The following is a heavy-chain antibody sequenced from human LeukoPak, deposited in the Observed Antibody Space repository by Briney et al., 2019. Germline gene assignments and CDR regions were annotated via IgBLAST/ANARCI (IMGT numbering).Heavy chain of an antibody. J-gene: IGHJ6*04. CDR2: MYYSGHV. V-gene: IGHV4-61*01. CDR1: GGSVNSNTYY. Sequence: SETLSLTCTVSGGSVNSNTYYWTWLRQPPGKGLEWIGHMYYSGHVDYNPSLKSRLTMSLDTSKNQFSLKLDSVSAADTAVYYCARMVRFGEVTGYYYGMDVWGRGTTVIVSS. CDR3: ARMVRFGEVTGYYYGMDV. D-gene: IGHD3-10*01.